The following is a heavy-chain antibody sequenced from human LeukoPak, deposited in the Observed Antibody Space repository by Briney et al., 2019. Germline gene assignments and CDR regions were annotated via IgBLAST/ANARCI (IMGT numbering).Heavy chain of an antibody. Sequence: PSETLSLTCTVSGGSISSGGSYWSWIRQHPGKGLEWIGYISYSGSTYYNPSLKSRVTISVDTSKNQFSLKLSSVTAADTAVYYCARVSCSSTSCKRHYYYGMDVWGKGTTVTVSS. CDR1: GGSISSGGSY. D-gene: IGHD2-2*01. V-gene: IGHV4-31*03. CDR2: ISYSGST. CDR3: ARVSCSSTSCKRHYYYGMDV. J-gene: IGHJ6*04.